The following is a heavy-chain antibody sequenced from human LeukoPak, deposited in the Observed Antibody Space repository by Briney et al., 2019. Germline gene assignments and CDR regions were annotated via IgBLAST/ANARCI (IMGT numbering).Heavy chain of an antibody. CDR2: INHNGNVN. Sequence: GGSLRLSCAASGFTFRSYWMNWARQAPGKGLEWVASINHNGNVNYYVDSVKGRFTISRDNAKNSLYLQMSNLRAEDTAVYFCARGGGLDVWGQGATVTVSS. CDR3: ARGGGLDV. V-gene: IGHV3-7*03. J-gene: IGHJ6*02. D-gene: IGHD3-16*01. CDR1: GFTFRSYW.